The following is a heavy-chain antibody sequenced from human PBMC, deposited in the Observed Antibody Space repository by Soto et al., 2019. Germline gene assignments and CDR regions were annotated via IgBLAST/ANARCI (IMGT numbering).Heavy chain of an antibody. D-gene: IGHD1-1*01. Sequence: SETLSLTCTVSGGSISGTHWNWIRRPPGKGLEWIGYAHHSGSTKGNPSLKSRVTMSVDTSQNQFSLKLSSVTAADTAVYYCERWNNSYRAFDIWGQGTMVTVSS. CDR2: AHHSGST. CDR3: ERWNNSYRAFDI. CDR1: GGSISGTH. V-gene: IGHV4-59*08. J-gene: IGHJ3*02.